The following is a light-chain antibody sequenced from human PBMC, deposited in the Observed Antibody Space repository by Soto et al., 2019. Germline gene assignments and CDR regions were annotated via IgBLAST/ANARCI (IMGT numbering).Light chain of an antibody. CDR3: LQHDTYPPT. CDR2: AAS. Sequence: DIQMTQSPSAMFASVGDRVSVTCRASHDINNYLAWFQQKPGQVPKRLIYAASILQPGVPSRFSGSGSGTEFTLTISGLQPEDFATYYCLQHDTYPPTFGQGTKVEIE. V-gene: IGKV1-17*03. J-gene: IGKJ1*01. CDR1: HDINNY.